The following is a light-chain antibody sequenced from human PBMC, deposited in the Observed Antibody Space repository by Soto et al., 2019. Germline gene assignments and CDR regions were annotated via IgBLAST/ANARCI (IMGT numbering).Light chain of an antibody. CDR1: SSDVGGYNF. CDR3: SSYAGSNNYV. J-gene: IGLJ1*01. V-gene: IGLV2-8*01. Sequence: QSALTQPPSASGSPGQSVTISCTGTSSDVGGYNFVSWYQLHPGKAPKLMIYEVSKGPSGVPDRFSGSKSGNTASLTDSGLQSEDEADYNCSSYAGSNNYVFGTGTKVTVL. CDR2: EVS.